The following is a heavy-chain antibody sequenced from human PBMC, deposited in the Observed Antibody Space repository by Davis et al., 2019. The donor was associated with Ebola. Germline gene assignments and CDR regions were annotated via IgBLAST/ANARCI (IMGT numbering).Heavy chain of an antibody. CDR3: ARVYFDWLFVY. Sequence: GESLKISCAASGFTFSSYGMHWVRQAPGKGLEWVAVISYDGSNKYYADSVKGRFTISRDNSKNTLYLQMNSLRAEDTAVYYCARVYFDWLFVYWGQGTLVTVSS. CDR1: GFTFSSYG. J-gene: IGHJ4*02. CDR2: ISYDGSNK. V-gene: IGHV3-30*03. D-gene: IGHD3-9*01.